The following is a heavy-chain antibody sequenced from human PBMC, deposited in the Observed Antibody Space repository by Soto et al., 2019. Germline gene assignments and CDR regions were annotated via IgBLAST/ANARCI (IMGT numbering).Heavy chain of an antibody. V-gene: IGHV1-18*01. CDR1: GYTFTSYG. D-gene: IGHD4-17*01. Sequence: QVQLVQSGAEVKKPGASVKVSCKSSGYTFTSYGISWVRQAPGQGLEWMGWISAYNGNTNYAQKLQGKVTITTDTSTSTAYMELRSLRSDDTAVYYCARDFSDIYGDYVGFPSDYWGQGTLVTVSS. CDR3: ARDFSDIYGDYVGFPSDY. J-gene: IGHJ4*02. CDR2: ISAYNGNT.